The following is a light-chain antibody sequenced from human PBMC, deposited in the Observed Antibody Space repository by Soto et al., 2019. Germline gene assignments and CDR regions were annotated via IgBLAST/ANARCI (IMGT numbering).Light chain of an antibody. CDR1: YSVRSSY. CDR3: QKYGSSPAK. J-gene: IGKJ1*01. Sequence: IFLTQSPSTLTFSPGEIPTHSCRAGYSVRSSYLGWYQQKPGQAPRLLIYGASTWATGIPDRFTGSGSGTAFTLSVSRLEPEDFAVYFCQKYGSSPAKFGQGTKVDIK. V-gene: IGKV3-20*01. CDR2: GAS.